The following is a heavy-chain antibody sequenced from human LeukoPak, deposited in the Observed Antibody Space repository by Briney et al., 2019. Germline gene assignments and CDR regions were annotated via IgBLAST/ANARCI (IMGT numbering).Heavy chain of an antibody. V-gene: IGHV3-49*03. CDR1: GFFFGAYA. J-gene: IGHJ6*03. CDR3: ARDQLGGDPDDYYYYYMDV. Sequence: GGSLRLSCTTSGFFFGAYAMSWFRQAPGKGLEWVGFIRSKTYGGAIEYAASVKGRFTISRDDSKGIAYVQMNSLKTEDTAVYYCARDQLGGDPDDYYYYYMDVWGKGTTVTVSS. D-gene: IGHD4-17*01. CDR2: IRSKTYGGAI.